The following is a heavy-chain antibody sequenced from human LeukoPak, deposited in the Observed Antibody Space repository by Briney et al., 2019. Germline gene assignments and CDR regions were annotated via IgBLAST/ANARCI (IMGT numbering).Heavy chain of an antibody. CDR3: VSARPDY. V-gene: IGHV3-11*01. Sequence: GGSLRRSCAASGLTFSDHYITWIRQAPGKGLEWISYISGSGDTIYYGDSVKGRFTISRDNAKNSLYLQMNSLRVEDTAMYYCVSARPDYWGQGTLVTVSS. D-gene: IGHD6-6*01. CDR1: GLTFSDHY. CDR2: ISGSGDTI. J-gene: IGHJ4*02.